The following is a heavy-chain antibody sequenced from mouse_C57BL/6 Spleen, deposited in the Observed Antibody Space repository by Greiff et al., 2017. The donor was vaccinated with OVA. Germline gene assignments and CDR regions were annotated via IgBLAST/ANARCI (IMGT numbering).Heavy chain of an antibody. CDR1: GFTFSDYG. V-gene: IGHV5-15*01. D-gene: IGHD4-1*01. CDR2: ISNLAYSI. J-gene: IGHJ3*01. CDR3: ARLETGFFAY. Sequence: EVMLVESGGGLVQPGGSLKLSCAASGFTFSDYGMAWVRQAPRKGPEWVAFISNLAYSIYYADTVTGRFTISRENAKNTLYLEMSSLRSEDTAMYYCARLETGFFAYWGQGTLVTVSA.